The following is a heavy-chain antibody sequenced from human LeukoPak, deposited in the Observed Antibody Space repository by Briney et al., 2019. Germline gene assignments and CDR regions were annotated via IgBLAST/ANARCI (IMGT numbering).Heavy chain of an antibody. Sequence: ASVKFSCKASGYTFTSYGISWLRQAPGQGLEWMGWISAYNGNTNYAQKLQGRVTMTTDTSTSTAYMELRSLRSDDTAVYYCAREWGIRYYDSSGQPYFDYWGQGTLVTVSS. D-gene: IGHD3-22*01. CDR1: GYTFTSYG. J-gene: IGHJ4*02. V-gene: IGHV1-18*01. CDR2: ISAYNGNT. CDR3: AREWGIRYYDSSGQPYFDY.